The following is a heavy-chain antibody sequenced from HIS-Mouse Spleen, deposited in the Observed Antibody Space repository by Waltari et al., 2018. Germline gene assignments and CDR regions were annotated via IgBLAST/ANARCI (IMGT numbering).Heavy chain of an antibody. V-gene: IGHV4-39*07. D-gene: IGHD6-13*01. CDR2: IYYSEST. Sequence: QLQLQESGSGLVKPSETLSLTCTVSGGSISSSSYYWGWIRRPPGKGLGWIGRIYYSESTYYTPSRKSRVTISVDTSKNQFALKLSSVTAADTAVYYCAREIPYSSSWYDWYFDLWGRGTLVTVSS. CDR1: GGSISSSSYY. J-gene: IGHJ2*01. CDR3: AREIPYSSSWYDWYFDL.